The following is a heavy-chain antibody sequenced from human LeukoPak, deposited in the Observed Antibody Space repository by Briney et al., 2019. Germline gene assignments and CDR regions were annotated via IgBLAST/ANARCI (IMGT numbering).Heavy chain of an antibody. V-gene: IGHV3-30*02. D-gene: IGHD3-9*01. J-gene: IGHJ6*03. CDR3: AKGARNVLRYFDRRYYYYYMDV. CDR1: GFTFSSYG. Sequence: GGSLRLSCAASGFTFSSYGMHWVRQAPGKGLEWVAFIRYDGSNKYYADSVKGRFTISRDNSKNTLYLQMNSLRAEDTAVYYCAKGARNVLRYFDRRYYYYYMDVWGKGTTVTISS. CDR2: IRYDGSNK.